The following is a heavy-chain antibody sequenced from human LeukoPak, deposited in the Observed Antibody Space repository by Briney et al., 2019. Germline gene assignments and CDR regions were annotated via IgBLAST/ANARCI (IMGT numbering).Heavy chain of an antibody. CDR2: IYYSGRT. CDR3: ARVRCSGGSCYSGS. V-gene: IGHV4-39*01. D-gene: IGHD2-15*01. Sequence: SETLSLTCTVSGGSISSSTYYWGWIRQPPGKGLEWIGSIYYSGRTYYNPSLKSRATISVDTSKNQFSLKLSSVTAADTAVYYCARVRCSGGSCYSGSWGQGTLVTVSS. J-gene: IGHJ4*02. CDR1: GGSISSSTYY.